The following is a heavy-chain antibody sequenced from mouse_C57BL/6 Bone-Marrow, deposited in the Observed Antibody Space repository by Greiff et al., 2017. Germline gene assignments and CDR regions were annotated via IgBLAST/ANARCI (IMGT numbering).Heavy chain of an antibody. D-gene: IGHD2-2*01. Sequence: VQLQQSGPGLVQPSQSLSITCTVSGFSLTSYGVHWVRQSPGKGLEWLGVIWSGGSTDYNAAFISRLSISKDNSTSQVFFKMNSLQADDTAIYYCARNWRGYGYGPFAYWGQGTLVTVSA. CDR3: ARNWRGYGYGPFAY. V-gene: IGHV2-2*01. CDR2: IWSGGST. J-gene: IGHJ3*01. CDR1: GFSLTSYG.